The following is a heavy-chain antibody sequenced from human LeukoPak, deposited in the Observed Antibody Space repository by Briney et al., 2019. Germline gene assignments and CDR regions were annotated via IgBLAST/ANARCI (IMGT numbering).Heavy chain of an antibody. J-gene: IGHJ6*02. CDR2: IYYSGST. CDR1: GGSISSYY. D-gene: IGHD3-10*01. V-gene: IGHV4-59*01. CDR3: AREPPYYYGSGSYGMDV. Sequence: PSETLSLTCTVSGGSISSYYWSWIRQPPGKGLEWIGYIYYSGSTNYNPSLKSRVTISVDTSKNQFSLKLSSVTAADTAVFYCAREPPYYYGSGSYGMDVWGQGTTVTVSS.